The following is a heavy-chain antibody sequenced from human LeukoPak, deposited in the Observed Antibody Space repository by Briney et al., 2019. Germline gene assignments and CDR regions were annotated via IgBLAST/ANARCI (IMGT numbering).Heavy chain of an antibody. J-gene: IGHJ3*02. D-gene: IGHD2/OR15-2a*01. CDR3: ARCGTREYFCYAFCI. Sequence: GGSLRLSCAASGFTFSSYWMSWVRQAPGKGLEWVANIKQDGSEKHYVDSVKGRFTISRDNAENSVYLQMNSLRAEDTAVYYCARCGTREYFCYAFCIWGPGTMIAVSS. CDR2: IKQDGSEK. CDR1: GFTFSSYW. V-gene: IGHV3-7*01.